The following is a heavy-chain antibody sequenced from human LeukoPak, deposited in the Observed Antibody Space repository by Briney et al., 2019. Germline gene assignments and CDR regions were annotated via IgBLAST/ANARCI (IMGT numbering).Heavy chain of an antibody. CDR1: GGSISSSSHY. D-gene: IGHD6-13*01. CDR2: IYYSGST. Sequence: PSETLSLTCTVSGGSISSSSHYWGWIRQPPGKGLEWIGSIYYSGSTYYNPSLKSRVTISVDTSKNQFSLKLSSVTAADTAVYYCARLPREYSSSWYWAGAFDIWGQGTMVTVSS. V-gene: IGHV4-39*01. J-gene: IGHJ3*02. CDR3: ARLPREYSSSWYWAGAFDI.